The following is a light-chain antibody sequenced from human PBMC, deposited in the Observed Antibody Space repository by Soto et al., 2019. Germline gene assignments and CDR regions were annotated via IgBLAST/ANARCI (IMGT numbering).Light chain of an antibody. Sequence: EIVLTQSPSTLSLSPGERATLSCRASQSVSSYLACYQQKPGQAPRLLIYDASNRATGIPARFSGSGSGTDFPLTISILGPEDFAVDYCQQRSYWLYTLGPGTKLQLK. CDR2: DAS. V-gene: IGKV3-11*01. CDR3: QQRSYWLYT. J-gene: IGKJ2*01. CDR1: QSVSSY.